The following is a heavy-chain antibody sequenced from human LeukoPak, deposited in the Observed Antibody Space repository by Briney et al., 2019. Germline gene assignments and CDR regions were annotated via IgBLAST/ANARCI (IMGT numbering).Heavy chain of an antibody. Sequence: SETLSLTCTVSGGSISSGSYYWTWIRQSAGKGLEWIGRVYRSGSTNYNPSLKSRVSMSIDTSRNQFSLKLSSVTVADTAVYYCARDGLEIDPSYFDPWGQGSLVTVSS. V-gene: IGHV4-61*02. J-gene: IGHJ4*02. CDR2: VYRSGST. CDR1: GGSISSGSYY. CDR3: ARDGLEIDPSYFDP. D-gene: IGHD1-1*01.